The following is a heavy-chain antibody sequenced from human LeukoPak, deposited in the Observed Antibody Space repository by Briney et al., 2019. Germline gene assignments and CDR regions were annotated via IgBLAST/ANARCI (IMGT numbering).Heavy chain of an antibody. Sequence: GESLRLSCAASGFTFSSSWMHWVRQASGKGLVWVSRINSDGSSTNYADSVKGRFTISRDNAKTTLYLQMNSLRAEDTAVYYCARGWPGTMNYWGQGTLVTVFS. D-gene: IGHD1-7*01. J-gene: IGHJ4*02. CDR3: ARGWPGTMNY. CDR1: GFTFSSSW. CDR2: INSDGSST. V-gene: IGHV3-74*01.